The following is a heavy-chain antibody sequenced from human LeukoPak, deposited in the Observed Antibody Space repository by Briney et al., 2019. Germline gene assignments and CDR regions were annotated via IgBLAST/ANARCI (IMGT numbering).Heavy chain of an antibody. V-gene: IGHV3-11*06. Sequence: RFTISRDNAKNSLYLQMNSLRAEDTAVYYCARAHPLRYYYYYYMDVWGKGTTVTVSS. J-gene: IGHJ6*03. CDR3: ARAHPLRYYYYYYMDV.